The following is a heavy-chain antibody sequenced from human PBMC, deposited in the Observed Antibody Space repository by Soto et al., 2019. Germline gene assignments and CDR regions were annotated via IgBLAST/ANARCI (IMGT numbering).Heavy chain of an antibody. CDR3: AKVCYYDSSGYPSHYFDY. J-gene: IGHJ4*02. CDR1: GFTFSSYA. CDR2: ISGSGGST. Sequence: GGSLRLSCAASGFTFSSYAMSWVRQAPGKGLEWVSAISGSGGSTYYADSVKGRFTISRDNSKNTLYLQMNSLRAEDTAVYYCAKVCYYDSSGYPSHYFDYWGQGTLVTVSS. D-gene: IGHD3-22*01. V-gene: IGHV3-23*01.